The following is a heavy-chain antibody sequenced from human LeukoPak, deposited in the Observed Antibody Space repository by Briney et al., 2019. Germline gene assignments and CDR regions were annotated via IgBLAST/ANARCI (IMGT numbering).Heavy chain of an antibody. J-gene: IGHJ4*02. CDR2: IDEFGRAT. V-gene: IGHV3-74*01. D-gene: IGHD3-10*01. Sequence: GGSLRLSCAASGFSLSENWMHWVRQAPGQGLVWVSRIDEFGRATFYADSVKGRFTISRDDATNTVYLQMNSLRADDTAIYFCTRDLVLGSGSYGHWGQGTLVTVSS. CDR1: GFSLSENW. CDR3: TRDLVLGSGSYGH.